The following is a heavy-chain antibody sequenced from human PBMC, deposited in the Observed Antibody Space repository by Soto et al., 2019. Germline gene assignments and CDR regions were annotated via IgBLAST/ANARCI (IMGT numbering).Heavy chain of an antibody. D-gene: IGHD6-6*01. V-gene: IGHV2-5*01. CDR3: AHSERQRVPDY. CDR1: GFSLSSLSTSGVG. Sequence: SGPTMVNPTPTLTLTCTLSGFSLSSLSTSGVGVGWIRQPPGKALEWLALIYWNDDKRYSTSLKSMLTITTHTSKSQVVLTMTNMDPVDTATYYCAHSERQRVPDYWGQGTLVTVSS. J-gene: IGHJ4*02. CDR2: IYWNDDK.